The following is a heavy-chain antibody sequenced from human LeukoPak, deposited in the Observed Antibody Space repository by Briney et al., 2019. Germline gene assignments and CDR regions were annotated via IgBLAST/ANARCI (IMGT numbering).Heavy chain of an antibody. V-gene: IGHV4-34*01. J-gene: IGHJ6*02. Sequence: SETLSLTCAVYGGSFSGYYWSWIRQPPGKGLEWIGEINHSGSTNYNPSLKSRVTISVDTSKNQFSLKLSSVTAADTAVYYCAKGYRYYYYGMDVWGQGTTVTVSS. D-gene: IGHD2-15*01. CDR1: GGSFSGYY. CDR2: INHSGST. CDR3: AKGYRYYYYGMDV.